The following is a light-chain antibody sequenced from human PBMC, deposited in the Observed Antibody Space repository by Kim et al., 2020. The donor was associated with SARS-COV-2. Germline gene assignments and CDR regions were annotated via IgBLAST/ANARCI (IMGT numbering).Light chain of an antibody. CDR1: QSVSSY. V-gene: IGKV3-11*01. CDR3: QQSSNWPLT. J-gene: IGKJ4*01. CDR2: DAS. Sequence: EIVLTQSPATLSLSPGERATLSCRASQSVSSYLAWYQQKPGQAPRLLIYDASNRATGIPARFSGSGSGTDFTLTISSLEPEDFAVYYWQQSSNWPLTFGGGTKVEI.